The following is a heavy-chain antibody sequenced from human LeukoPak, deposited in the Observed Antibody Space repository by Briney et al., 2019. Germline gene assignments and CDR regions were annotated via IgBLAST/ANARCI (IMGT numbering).Heavy chain of an antibody. CDR2: ISSSGSTI. V-gene: IGHV3-48*03. CDR3: ARARYCSSTSCYFVGRRKPYYYMDV. Sequence: PGGSLRLSCAASGFTFSSYEMNWVRQAPGKGLEWVSYISSSGSTIYYADSVKGRFTISRDNAKNSLYLQMNSLRAEDTAVYYCARARYCSSTSCYFVGRRKPYYYMDVWGKGTTVTISS. CDR1: GFTFSSYE. D-gene: IGHD2-2*01. J-gene: IGHJ6*03.